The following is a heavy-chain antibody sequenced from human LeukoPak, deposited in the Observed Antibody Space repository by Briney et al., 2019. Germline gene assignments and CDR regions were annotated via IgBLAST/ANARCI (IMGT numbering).Heavy chain of an antibody. CDR3: ARDSFGGDLVIDY. V-gene: IGHV3-7*01. Sequence: GGSLRLSCVASGFTFSSYWMTWVRQAPGKGLEWVASIKQDGNEKYYVDSVKGRFTISRDNAKNSLYLQMNSLRAEDTAVYYCARDSFGGDLVIDYWGQGTLVTVSS. J-gene: IGHJ4*02. CDR1: GFTFSSYW. CDR2: IKQDGNEK. D-gene: IGHD3-10*01.